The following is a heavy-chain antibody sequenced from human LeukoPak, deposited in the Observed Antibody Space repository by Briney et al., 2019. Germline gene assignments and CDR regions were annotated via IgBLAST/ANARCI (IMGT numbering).Heavy chain of an antibody. V-gene: IGHV1-2*02. Sequence: ASVKVSCKASGYTFTGYYMHWVRQAPGQGLEWMGWINPNSGGTNYAQKFQGRVTMTRDTSISTAYMELSRLRSDDTAVYYCARESPSGSYFDGAFDIWGQGTLVTVSS. CDR3: ARESPSGSYFDGAFDI. J-gene: IGHJ3*02. D-gene: IGHD1-26*01. CDR2: INPNSGGT. CDR1: GYTFTGYY.